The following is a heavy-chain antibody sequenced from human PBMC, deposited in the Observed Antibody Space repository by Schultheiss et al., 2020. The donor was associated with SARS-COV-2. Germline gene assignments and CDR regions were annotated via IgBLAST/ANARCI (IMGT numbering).Heavy chain of an antibody. V-gene: IGHV4-59*08. Sequence: SETLSLTCTVSGGSISSYYWSWIRQPPGKGLEWIGYIYYSGSTYYNPSLKSRVTISVDTSKNQFSLKLSSVTAADTAVYYCARVQVAFDIWGQGTMVTVSS. CDR3: ARVQVAFDI. CDR1: GGSISSYY. CDR2: IYYSGST. J-gene: IGHJ3*02.